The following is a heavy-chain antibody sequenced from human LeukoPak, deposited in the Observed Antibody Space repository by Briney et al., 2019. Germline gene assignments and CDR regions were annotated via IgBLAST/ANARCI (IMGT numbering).Heavy chain of an antibody. CDR2: ISSSSSTI. CDR1: GFTFSSYS. D-gene: IGHD3-22*01. Sequence: GGSLRLSCAASGFTFSSYSMNWVRQAPGKGLEWVSYISSSSSTIYYADSVKGRFTISRDNAKNSLCLQMNSLRAEDTAVYYCARDGFDSSGYPGAFDIWGQGTMVTVSS. CDR3: ARDGFDSSGYPGAFDI. J-gene: IGHJ3*02. V-gene: IGHV3-48*04.